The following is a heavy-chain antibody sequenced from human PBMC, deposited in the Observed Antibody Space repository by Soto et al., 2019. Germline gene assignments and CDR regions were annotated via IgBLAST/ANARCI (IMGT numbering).Heavy chain of an antibody. V-gene: IGHV4-34*01. Sequence: PSETLSLTCAVYGGSFSGYYWTWIRQPPGTGLEWIGEINHSGSTNYNPSLKSRVTISVDTSKNQFSLKLSSVTAADTAVYYCARCPIYDFWSGYYRSNWFDPWCQGTLVTVSS. CDR3: ARCPIYDFWSGYYRSNWFDP. D-gene: IGHD3-3*01. J-gene: IGHJ5*02. CDR2: INHSGST. CDR1: GGSFSGYY.